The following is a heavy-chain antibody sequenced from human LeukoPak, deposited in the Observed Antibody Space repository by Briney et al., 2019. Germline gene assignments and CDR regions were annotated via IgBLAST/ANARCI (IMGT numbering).Heavy chain of an antibody. CDR2: VDGGGGGT. CDR1: GFTLSSYA. CDR3: AKQSAGSAAWYSLHYDF. D-gene: IGHD6-13*01. J-gene: IGHJ4*02. V-gene: IGHV3-23*01. Sequence: GGSLRLSCAASGFTLSSYAMTWIRQAPGRGLEWVSSVDGGGGGTYYADSVKGRFTISRDNSKDTLYLQMNGLRAEDTAVYFCAKQSAGSAAWYSLHYDFWGQGTLVTVSS.